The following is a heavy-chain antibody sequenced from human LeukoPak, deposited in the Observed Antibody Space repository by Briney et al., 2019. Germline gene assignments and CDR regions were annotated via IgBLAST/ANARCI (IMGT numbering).Heavy chain of an antibody. Sequence: GGSLRLSCAASGFTFSSYAMSWVRQAPGKGLEWVSAITGSRGPTYYADSVKGRFTISRDNSKNTLYLQMNSLRAEDTAVYYCAKGLKVVAGSGPVDYYYYMDVWGKGTTVTISS. V-gene: IGHV3-23*01. J-gene: IGHJ6*03. D-gene: IGHD6-19*01. CDR1: GFTFSSYA. CDR3: AKGLKVVAGSGPVDYYYYMDV. CDR2: ITGSRGPT.